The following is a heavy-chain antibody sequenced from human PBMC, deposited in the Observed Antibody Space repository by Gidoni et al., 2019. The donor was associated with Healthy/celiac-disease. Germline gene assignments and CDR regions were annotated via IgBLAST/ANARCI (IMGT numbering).Heavy chain of an antibody. V-gene: IGHV1-69*01. D-gene: IGHD2-8*01. J-gene: IGHJ4*02. CDR2: IIPIFGTA. Sequence: SYAISWVRQAPGQGLEWMGGIIPIFGTANYAQKFQGRVTITADESTSTAYMELSSLRSEDTAVYYFARGGGALVLMVYALGFDYWGQGTLVTVSS. CDR1: SYA. CDR3: ARGGGALVLMVYALGFDY.